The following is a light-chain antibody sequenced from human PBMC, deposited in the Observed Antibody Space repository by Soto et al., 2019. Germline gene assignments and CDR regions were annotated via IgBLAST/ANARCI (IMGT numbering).Light chain of an antibody. CDR2: GAS. CDR3: QQYGSSAYT. CDR1: HSVSSRF. V-gene: IGKV3-20*01. J-gene: IGKJ2*01. Sequence: EIVLTQSPGTLSLSPGERATLSCRASHSVSSRFLAWYQQKPGQAPRLLMYGASSRATGIPDRFSGTGSGTDFTLTISRLEPEDFAVYYCQQYGSSAYTFGLGTKLVIK.